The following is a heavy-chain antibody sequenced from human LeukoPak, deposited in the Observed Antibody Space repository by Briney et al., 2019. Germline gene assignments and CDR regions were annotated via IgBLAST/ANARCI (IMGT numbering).Heavy chain of an antibody. J-gene: IGHJ4*02. CDR2: IWYDGSDK. Sequence: GGSLRVSCAASGFTFSSYGMHWVRQAPGKRLEWVAVIWYDGSDKYYADSVKGRFTISRDNSKNTLYLQMNSLRAEDTAVYYYARSTYGDYAEGNFDYWGQGTLVTVSS. CDR3: ARSTYGDYAEGNFDY. D-gene: IGHD4-17*01. CDR1: GFTFSSYG. V-gene: IGHV3-33*01.